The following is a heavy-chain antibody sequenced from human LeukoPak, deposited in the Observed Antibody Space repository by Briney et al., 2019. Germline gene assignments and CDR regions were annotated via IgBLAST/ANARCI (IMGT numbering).Heavy chain of an antibody. V-gene: IGHV1-2*02. J-gene: IGHJ4*02. CDR3: ARERRVYSYRSFIGDY. D-gene: IGHD3-16*02. CDR2: INPNSGGT. Sequence: SVKVSCKASGYTFTDYYIHWVRQAPGQGLEWMGWINPNSGGTNYAQRFQGRVTMTRDTSISTLYMELSRLRSDDTALYYCARERRVYSYRSFIGDYWGQGTLVTVSS. CDR1: GYTFTDYY.